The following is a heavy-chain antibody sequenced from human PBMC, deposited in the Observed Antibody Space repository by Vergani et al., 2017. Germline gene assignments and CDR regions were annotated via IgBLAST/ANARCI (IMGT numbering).Heavy chain of an antibody. CDR2: IDPSDSYT. J-gene: IGHJ3*02. CDR1: GYSFTSYW. V-gene: IGHV5-10-1*01. D-gene: IGHD3-22*01. CDR3: ARPHYYDSSGYDPNAFDI. Sequence: EVQLVQSGAEVKKPGESLKISCKGSGYSFTSYWIGWVRQMPGKGLEWMGRIDPSDSYTNYSPSFQGHVTISADKSISTAYLQWSSLKASDTAMYYCARPHYYDSSGYDPNAFDIWGQGTMVTVSS.